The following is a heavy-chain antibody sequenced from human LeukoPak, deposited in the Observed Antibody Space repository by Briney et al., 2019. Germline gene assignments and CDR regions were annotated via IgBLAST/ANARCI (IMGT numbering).Heavy chain of an antibody. CDR1: GFTFSSYA. V-gene: IGHV3-23*01. CDR3: AKVGSGSSHYYYYMDV. CDR2: INGSGGST. Sequence: PGGSLRLSCAASGFTFSSYAMGWVRQAPGKGLEWVSAINGSGGSTYYADSVKGRFTISRDNSKNTLYLQMNSLRAEDTAVYYCAKVGSGSSHYYYYMDVWGKGTTVTVSS. D-gene: IGHD1-26*01. J-gene: IGHJ6*03.